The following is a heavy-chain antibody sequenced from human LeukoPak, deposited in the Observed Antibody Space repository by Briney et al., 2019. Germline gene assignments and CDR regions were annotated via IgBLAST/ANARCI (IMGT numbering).Heavy chain of an antibody. V-gene: IGHV4-34*01. J-gene: IGHJ5*02. CDR1: GGSFSGYY. Sequence: SETLSLTCAVYGGSFSGYYWSWIRQPPGKGLEWIGEINHSGSTNYNPSLKSRVTISVDTSKNQFSLKLSSVTAADTAVYYCARLSGPRYYYGSGSWFDPWGQGTLVTVSS. CDR3: ARLSGPRYYYGSGSWFDP. CDR2: INHSGST. D-gene: IGHD3-10*01.